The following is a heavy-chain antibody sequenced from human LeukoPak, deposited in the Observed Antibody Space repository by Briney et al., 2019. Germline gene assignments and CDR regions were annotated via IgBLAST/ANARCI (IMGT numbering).Heavy chain of an antibody. J-gene: IGHJ5*02. CDR2: INPNSGGA. Sequence: ASVKVSCKASGYTFTGYYMHWVRQAPGQGLEWMGWINPNSGGAKYAEKFQGRVTMTRDTSITTAYMEVSSLKSDDTAVYYCARSPLVRGVSWLDPWGQGTLVTVSS. V-gene: IGHV1-2*02. D-gene: IGHD3-10*01. CDR1: GYTFTGYY. CDR3: ARSPLVRGVSWLDP.